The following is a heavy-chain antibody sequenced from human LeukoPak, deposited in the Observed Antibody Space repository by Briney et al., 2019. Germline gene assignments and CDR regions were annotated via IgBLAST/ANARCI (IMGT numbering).Heavy chain of an antibody. CDR2: ISSSGSTI. V-gene: IGHV3-48*03. Sequence: GGSLTLSCAASGFTFSSYEMNWVRQAPGKGLEWVSYISSSGSTIYYADSVKGRFTISRDNSKNTLYLQMNSLRAEDTAVYYCAKDQGRDLLRWDDAFDIWGQGTMVTVSS. J-gene: IGHJ3*02. CDR1: GFTFSSYE. D-gene: IGHD2-21*01. CDR3: AKDQGRDLLRWDDAFDI.